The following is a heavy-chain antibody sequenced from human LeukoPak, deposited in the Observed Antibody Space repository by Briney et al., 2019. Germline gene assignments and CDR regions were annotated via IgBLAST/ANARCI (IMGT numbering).Heavy chain of an antibody. V-gene: IGHV1-2*02. CDR1: GYTFTGYY. CDR3: ATNILVRDIINWFDP. CDR2: INPNSGGT. D-gene: IGHD3-10*01. Sequence: ASMKVSCKASGYTFTGYYMHWVRQAPGQGLEWLGWINPNSGGTNYALKFQGRVTMTRDTSISTAYMELSSLRYDDTAVYYCATNILVRDIINWFDPWGQGTLVTVSS. J-gene: IGHJ5*02.